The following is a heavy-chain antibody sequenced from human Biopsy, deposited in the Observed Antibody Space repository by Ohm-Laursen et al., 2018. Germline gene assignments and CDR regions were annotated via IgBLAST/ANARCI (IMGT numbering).Heavy chain of an antibody. CDR3: ARAGTAINGNSLGFDP. CDR1: VVSFSGYY. CDR2: INHSGST. D-gene: IGHD1-20*01. Sequence: TLTLTCAVYVVSFSGYYWTWIRQPPGKGLEWIGEINHSGSTNYNPSLKSRVSISVDTSKNQFSLKLNSVTAADTAVYYCARAGTAINGNSLGFDPWGQGTLVTVSS. J-gene: IGHJ5*02. V-gene: IGHV4-34*01.